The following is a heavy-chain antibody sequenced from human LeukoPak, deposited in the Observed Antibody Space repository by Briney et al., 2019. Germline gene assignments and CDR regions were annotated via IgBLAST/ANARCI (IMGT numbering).Heavy chain of an antibody. V-gene: IGHV3-23*01. CDR3: ARRSAAKDAFDF. Sequence: GGSLRLSCAASGFTFSSYAVGWVRQAPGKGLEWVSAISGSGGSTNYADSVKGRFTISRDNAKNTLYLQMNSLRAEDTAVYYCARRSAAKDAFDFWGQGTMVTVSS. CDR1: GFTFSSYA. D-gene: IGHD6-25*01. CDR2: ISGSGGST. J-gene: IGHJ3*01.